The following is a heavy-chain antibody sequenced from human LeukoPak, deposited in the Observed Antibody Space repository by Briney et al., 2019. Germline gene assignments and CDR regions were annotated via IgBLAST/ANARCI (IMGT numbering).Heavy chain of an antibody. D-gene: IGHD1-26*01. CDR1: GFIFSSYA. Sequence: SGGSLRLSCAASGFIFSSYAMSWVRQAPGKGLVWVSRINTDGSITTYADSVKGRFTISRDNAKNTLYLQMNSLSAEDTAVYYCARASAVGADDWGQGTLVTVSS. J-gene: IGHJ4*02. V-gene: IGHV3-74*01. CDR2: INTDGSIT. CDR3: ARASAVGADD.